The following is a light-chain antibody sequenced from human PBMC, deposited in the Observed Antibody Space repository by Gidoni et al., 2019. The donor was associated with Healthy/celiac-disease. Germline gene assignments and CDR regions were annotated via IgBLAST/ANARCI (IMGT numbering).Light chain of an antibody. CDR2: DAS. Sequence: DIQMTQSPSTLSASVGDRVTITCRASQSISSWLAWYQQKPGKAPKFLIYDASSLESGVPSRFSGSGSGTEFTLTISRLQPDDFATYYCQQYNSYSTFGQGTKVEIK. CDR3: QQYNSYST. V-gene: IGKV1-5*01. CDR1: QSISSW. J-gene: IGKJ1*01.